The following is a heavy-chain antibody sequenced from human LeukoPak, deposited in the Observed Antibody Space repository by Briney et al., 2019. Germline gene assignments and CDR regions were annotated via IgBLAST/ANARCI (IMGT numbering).Heavy chain of an antibody. Sequence: GGSLRLSCAGSGFTFSDFWMTWVRQTPGKGLEWVANIKEDGTEKNLVDSVKGRFTISRDNAKNSLYLQMNSLRAEDTAVYYCARDGPSVGIDYWGQGTLVTVSS. CDR2: IKEDGTEK. D-gene: IGHD7-27*01. J-gene: IGHJ4*02. V-gene: IGHV3-7*01. CDR1: GFTFSDFW. CDR3: ARDGPSVGIDY.